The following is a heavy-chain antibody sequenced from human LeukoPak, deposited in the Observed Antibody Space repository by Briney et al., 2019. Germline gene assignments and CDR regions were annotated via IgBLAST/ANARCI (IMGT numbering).Heavy chain of an antibody. Sequence: ASVKVSCKASGYTFTGYYIHWVRQAPGQGLEWMGWINPNTGDTNYAQKFQGRVTMTRDTSISTAYMELTRLRSDDTAVYYCARGYYDSSAYYSADCWGQGTLVTVSS. CDR3: ARGYYDSSAYYSADC. CDR1: GYTFTGYY. D-gene: IGHD3-22*01. CDR2: INPNTGDT. V-gene: IGHV1-2*02. J-gene: IGHJ4*02.